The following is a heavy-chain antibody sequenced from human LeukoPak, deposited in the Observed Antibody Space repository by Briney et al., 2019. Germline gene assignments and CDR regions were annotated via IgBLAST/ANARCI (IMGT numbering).Heavy chain of an antibody. CDR2: IYYSGST. D-gene: IGHD3-10*01. CDR1: GGSIRSYY. CDR3: ARVFYGSGSYYYFDY. V-gene: IGHV4-59*01. J-gene: IGHJ4*02. Sequence: SETLSLTCTVSGGSIRSYYWGWIRQPPGKGLEWIGYIYYSGSTNYNPSLKSRVTISVDTSKNQFSLKLSSVTAADTAVYYCARVFYGSGSYYYFDYWGQGTLVTVSS.